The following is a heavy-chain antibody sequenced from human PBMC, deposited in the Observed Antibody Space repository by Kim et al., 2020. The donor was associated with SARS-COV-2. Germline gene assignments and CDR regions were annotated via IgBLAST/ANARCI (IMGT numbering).Heavy chain of an antibody. J-gene: IGHJ4*02. CDR3: ARISGYDYTPSDY. V-gene: IGHV1-69*01. Sequence: NYAQKFQGRVTITADESTSTAYMELSSLRSEDTAVYYCARISGYDYTPSDYWGQGTLVTVSS. D-gene: IGHD5-12*01.